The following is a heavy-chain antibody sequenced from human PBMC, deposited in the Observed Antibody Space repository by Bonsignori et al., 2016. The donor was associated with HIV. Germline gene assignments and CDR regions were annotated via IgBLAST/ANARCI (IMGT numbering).Heavy chain of an antibody. CDR2: IRSKANSDAT. V-gene: IGHV3-73*02. CDR3: TSQTYHYNSSGYPTLFDY. D-gene: IGHD3-22*01. CDR1: GFTLSGSA. J-gene: IGHJ4*02. Sequence: EVQLVESGGGLVQPGGSLKLSCAASGFTLSGSAMYWVRQASGKGLEWIGRIRSKANSDATAYAASVKGRFTVSRDDSKNTAYLQMNSLKTEDTAVYYCTSQTYHYNSSGYPTLFDYWGQGNLVTVS.